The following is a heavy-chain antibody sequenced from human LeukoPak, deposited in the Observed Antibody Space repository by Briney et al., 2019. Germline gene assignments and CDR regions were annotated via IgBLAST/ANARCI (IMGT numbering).Heavy chain of an antibody. V-gene: IGHV3-23*01. Sequence: GGSLRLSCAASGFTFSSYAMSWVRQAPGKGLEWVSGISSSGVSAYYADSVKGRFTISRDNSKNTLYLQMNSLRAEDTAVYYCAKGFTTRFDYWGQGTLVTVSS. D-gene: IGHD3-3*01. CDR1: GFTFSSYA. J-gene: IGHJ4*02. CDR3: AKGFTTRFDY. CDR2: ISSSGVSA.